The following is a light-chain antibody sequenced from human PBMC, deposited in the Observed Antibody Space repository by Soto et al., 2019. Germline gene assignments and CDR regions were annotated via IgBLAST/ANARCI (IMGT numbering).Light chain of an antibody. CDR1: QDISNY. J-gene: IGKJ4*01. CDR2: DAS. V-gene: IGKV1-33*01. CDR3: QQYDNLPLT. Sequence: DIQMTQSPSSLSASVGDRVTITCQASQDISNYLNWYQQKPGKAPKLLIYDASNLETGVPSRFSGSGSGTDFTFIISSLQPADIATYYCQQYDNLPLTFGGGTKVEIK.